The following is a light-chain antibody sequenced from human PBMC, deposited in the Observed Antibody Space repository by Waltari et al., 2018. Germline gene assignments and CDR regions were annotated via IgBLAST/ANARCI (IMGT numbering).Light chain of an antibody. J-gene: IGLJ3*02. V-gene: IGLV2-14*03. CDR1: SSDVGTHNS. Sequence: QSALTQPASVSGSPGQPITIPCTGTSSDVGTHNSVSWYQDHPGQGPKVIIYDVRDRPSRVSARFSGSTSGNTASLTISRLQAEDEADYYFSSQSSDDVVLFGGGTRVTVL. CDR2: DVR. CDR3: SSQSSDDVVL.